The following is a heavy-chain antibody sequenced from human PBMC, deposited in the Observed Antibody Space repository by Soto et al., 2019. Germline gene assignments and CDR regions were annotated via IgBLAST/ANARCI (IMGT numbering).Heavy chain of an antibody. J-gene: IGHJ4*02. Sequence: SGGSLRLSCAVSGFTFDDYAMHWVRQAPGKGPEWVSGLSWNSARITYADSVRGRFTISRDNARNSLYLQMNCLRLEDTAFFYFLKEGRWGNSGDYYFDFWVQGTLVTVSS. CDR3: LKEGRWGNSGDYYFDF. V-gene: IGHV3-9*01. D-gene: IGHD3-16*01. CDR2: LSWNSARI. CDR1: GFTFDDYA.